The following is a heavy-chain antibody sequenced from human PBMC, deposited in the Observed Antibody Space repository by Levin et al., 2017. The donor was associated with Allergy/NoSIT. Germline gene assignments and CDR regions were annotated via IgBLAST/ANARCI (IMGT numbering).Heavy chain of an antibody. D-gene: IGHD3-10*01. CDR2: IYYSGST. Sequence: LRLSCTVSGGSISSGGYYWSWIRQHPGKGLEWIGYIYYSGSTYYNPSLKSRVTISVDTSKNQFSLKLSSVTAADTAVYYCARGTYGSGSYYELYDAFDIWGQGTMVTVSS. V-gene: IGHV4-31*03. J-gene: IGHJ3*02. CDR1: GGSISSGGYY. CDR3: ARGTYGSGSYYELYDAFDI.